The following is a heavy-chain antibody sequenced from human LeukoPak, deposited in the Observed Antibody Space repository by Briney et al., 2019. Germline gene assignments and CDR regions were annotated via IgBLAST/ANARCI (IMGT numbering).Heavy chain of an antibody. CDR1: GYTFTGYY. J-gene: IGHJ4*02. Sequence: GASVKVSCKASGYTFTGYYMHWVRQAPGQGLEWMGWISAYNGNTNYAQKLQGRVTMTTDTSTSTAYMELRSLRSDDTAVYYCARGNFDWLLYSRHPLDYWGQGTLVTVSS. CDR3: ARGNFDWLLYSRHPLDY. V-gene: IGHV1-18*04. D-gene: IGHD3-9*01. CDR2: ISAYNGNT.